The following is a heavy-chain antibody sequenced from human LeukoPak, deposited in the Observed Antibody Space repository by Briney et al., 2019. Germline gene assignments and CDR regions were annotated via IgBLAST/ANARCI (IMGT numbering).Heavy chain of an antibody. CDR1: GFTFSGSA. J-gene: IGHJ4*02. D-gene: IGHD3-22*01. CDR3: ARAQYYYDSSGYLISGY. V-gene: IGHV3-30*04. Sequence: SGGSLRLSCAASGFTFSGSALHWVRQAPGKGLEWVAVISYDGSNKYYADSVKGRFTISRDNSKNTLYLQMNSLRAEDTAVYYCARAQYYYDSSGYLISGYWGQGTLVTVSS. CDR2: ISYDGSNK.